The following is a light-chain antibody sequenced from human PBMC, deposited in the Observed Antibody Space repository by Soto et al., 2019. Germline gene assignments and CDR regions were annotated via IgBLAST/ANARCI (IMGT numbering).Light chain of an antibody. CDR1: QSINSR. Sequence: DIPMTQSPSTLSASVGDRVTITCRASQSINSRLAWYQQRPGKAPDLLIYDASTLQSGVPSRFSGSGSGTEFTLTIISLQPDDFATYSCQQYYTYSRTFGQGTKVGIK. J-gene: IGKJ1*01. CDR3: QQYYTYSRT. CDR2: DAS. V-gene: IGKV1-5*01.